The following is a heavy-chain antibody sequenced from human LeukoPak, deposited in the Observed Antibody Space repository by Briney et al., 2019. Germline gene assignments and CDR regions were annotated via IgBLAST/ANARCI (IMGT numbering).Heavy chain of an antibody. CDR3: ARSGSYFHWLDP. CDR1: GGSISSYY. J-gene: IGHJ5*02. Sequence: PSETLSLTCTVSGGSISSYYWSWIRQPPGKGLEWIGYIYYSGSTNYNPSLKSRVTISVDTSKNPFSLKLSSVAAADTAVYYCARSGSYFHWLDPWGQGTQVTVSS. D-gene: IGHD1-26*01. V-gene: IGHV4-59*01. CDR2: IYYSGST.